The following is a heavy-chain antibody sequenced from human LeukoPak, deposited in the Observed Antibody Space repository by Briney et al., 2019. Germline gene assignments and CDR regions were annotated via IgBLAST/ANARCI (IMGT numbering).Heavy chain of an antibody. Sequence: GGSLRLSCAASGFTFSRYSMNWVRQAPGKGLEWVSYISSSSRTIYYADSVKGRFTISRDNDKNSLYLQMNSLRAEDTAVYYCARDRLITSPGMDVWGKGTTVTVSS. D-gene: IGHD3-16*01. CDR3: ARDRLITSPGMDV. V-gene: IGHV3-48*01. CDR1: GFTFSRYS. J-gene: IGHJ6*04. CDR2: ISSSSRTI.